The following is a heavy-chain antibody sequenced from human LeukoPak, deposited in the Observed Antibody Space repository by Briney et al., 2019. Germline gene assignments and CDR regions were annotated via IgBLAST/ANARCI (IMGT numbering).Heavy chain of an antibody. CDR2: IRSKAYGGTT. Sequence: GGSLRLSCTASGFTFCDYAMSWVRQAPGKGLEWVGFIRSKAYGGTTEYAASVRGRFTISRDDSKSIAYLQMNSLKTEDTAVYYCTRDMGYCSGGSCSDFDNWGQGTLVTVSS. J-gene: IGHJ4*02. CDR1: GFTFCDYA. V-gene: IGHV3-49*04. D-gene: IGHD2-15*01. CDR3: TRDMGYCSGGSCSDFDN.